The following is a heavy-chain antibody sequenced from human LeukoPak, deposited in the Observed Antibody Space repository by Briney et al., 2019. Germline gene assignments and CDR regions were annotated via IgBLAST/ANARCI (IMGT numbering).Heavy chain of an antibody. D-gene: IGHD3-10*01. V-gene: IGHV3-48*01. J-gene: IGHJ4*02. CDR3: ARGEGTMVRGVRSFLFDY. CDR2: ISSSSSNI. Sequence: GGSLRLSCAASGFTFSSYSMNWVRQPPAKELEWVSYISSSSSNIYYADSVKGRFTISRDNAKNSLYLQMNSLRAEDTAVYYCARGEGTMVRGVRSFLFDYWGQGTLVTVSS. CDR1: GFTFSSYS.